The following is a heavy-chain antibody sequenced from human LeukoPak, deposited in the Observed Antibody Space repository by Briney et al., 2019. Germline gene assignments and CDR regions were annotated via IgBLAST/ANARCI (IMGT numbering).Heavy chain of an antibody. V-gene: IGHV4-59*12. Sequence: SETLSLTCTVSGGSINSYYWSWIRQPPGKGLEWIGYIYYSGSTNYNPSLKSRVTISVDTSKNQFSLKLSSVTAADTAVYYCAREDTGLANWGQGTLVTVSS. CDR3: AREDTGLAN. J-gene: IGHJ4*02. D-gene: IGHD3-10*01. CDR1: GGSINSYY. CDR2: IYYSGST.